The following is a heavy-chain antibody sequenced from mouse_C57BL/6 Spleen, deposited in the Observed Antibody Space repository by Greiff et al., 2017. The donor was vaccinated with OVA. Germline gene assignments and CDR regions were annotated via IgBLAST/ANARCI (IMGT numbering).Heavy chain of an antibody. D-gene: IGHD1-1*01. V-gene: IGHV14-3*01. J-gene: IGHJ1*03. Sequence: VQLQQSVAELVRPGASVKLSCTASGFNIKNTYMHWVKQRPEPGLAWIGRIDPANGNTKSAPKFQGKATITADTSSTTADLQLSSLTSEDTAIYYCARSDYYGSSYWYFDVWGTGTTVTVSS. CDR2: IDPANGNT. CDR1: GFNIKNTY. CDR3: ARSDYYGSSYWYFDV.